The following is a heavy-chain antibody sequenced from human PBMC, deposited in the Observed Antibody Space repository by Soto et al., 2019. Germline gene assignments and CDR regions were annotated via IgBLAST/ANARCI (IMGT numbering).Heavy chain of an antibody. D-gene: IGHD3-16*01. Sequence: QITLKESGPTPVKPTQTLTPTCSFSGFSLNTDGEGVGWVRQPPGAALQWLALIYWDDDERYGPSLKTRLTITKDPSKNQVVLIMSNMDPVDTATYYCAHSRMLITEDAQVGDFDYWGQGTLVTVSS. V-gene: IGHV2-5*05. J-gene: IGHJ4*02. CDR3: AHSRMLITEDAQVGDFDY. CDR2: IYWDDDE. CDR1: GFSLNTDGEG.